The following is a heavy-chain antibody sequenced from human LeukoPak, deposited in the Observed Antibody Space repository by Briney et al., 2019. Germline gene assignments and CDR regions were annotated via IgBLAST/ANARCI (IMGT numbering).Heavy chain of an antibody. CDR2: ISGSGGST. J-gene: IGHJ5*02. Sequence: PGGSLRLSCTASGFAFSSYAMSWVRQAPGKGLEWVSAISGSGGSTYYADSVKGRFTISRDNSKNTLYLQMNSLRAEDTAVYYCAKSPGISGSSGNWFDPWGQGTLVTVSS. V-gene: IGHV3-23*01. CDR1: GFAFSSYA. CDR3: AKSPGISGSSGNWFDP. D-gene: IGHD1-26*01.